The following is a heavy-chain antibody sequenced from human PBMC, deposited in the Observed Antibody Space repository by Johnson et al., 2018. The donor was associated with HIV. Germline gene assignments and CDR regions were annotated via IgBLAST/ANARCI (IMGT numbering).Heavy chain of an antibody. CDR3: ARELLERRYSGAFDI. J-gene: IGHJ3*02. D-gene: IGHD5-12*01. CDR1: GFIFSDYY. Sequence: QVQMVESGGGLVKPGGSLRLSCAASGFIFSDYYMTWFRQAPGKGLEWVSYISTITNTVFYAGSVKGRFTISRDNAKNSLYLQMNSLRAEDTAVYYCARELLERRYSGAFDIWGQGTMVTVSS. V-gene: IGHV3-11*04. CDR2: ISTITNTV.